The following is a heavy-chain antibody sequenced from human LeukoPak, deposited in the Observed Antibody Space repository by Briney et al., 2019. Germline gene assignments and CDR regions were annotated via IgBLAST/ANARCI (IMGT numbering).Heavy chain of an antibody. V-gene: IGHV3-23*01. D-gene: IGHD2/OR15-2a*01. CDR3: AKSIYGLHDAFDV. Sequence: GGSLRLSCAASGFTFSIYAMTWVRQAAGKGLEWVSIITGNGATTYYADSVKGRFTISRDNSKNTLYLQMSSPRADDTAVYYCAKSIYGLHDAFDVWGQGTMVTVSS. CDR2: ITGNGATT. J-gene: IGHJ3*01. CDR1: GFTFSIYA.